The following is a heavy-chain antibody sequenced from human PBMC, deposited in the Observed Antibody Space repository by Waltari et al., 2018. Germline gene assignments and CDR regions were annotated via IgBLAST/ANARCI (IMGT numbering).Heavy chain of an antibody. CDR2: IYHSGST. CDR1: GYSISRGYY. D-gene: IGHD1-26*01. V-gene: IGHV4-38-2*02. CDR3: AREGGEWELRRGYYYYYMDV. J-gene: IGHJ6*03. Sequence: QVQLQESGPGLVKPSETLSLTCAVSGYSISRGYYWGWIRQPPGKGLEWIGSIYHSGSTYYNPSLKSRVTISVDTSKNQFSLKLSSVTAADTAVYYCAREGGEWELRRGYYYYYMDVWGKGTTVTVSS.